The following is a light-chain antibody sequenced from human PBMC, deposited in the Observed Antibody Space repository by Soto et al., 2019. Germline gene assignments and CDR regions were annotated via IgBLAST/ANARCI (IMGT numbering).Light chain of an antibody. V-gene: IGLV4-69*01. CDR2: LNSDGSH. CDR1: SGHSSYA. CDR3: QTWGTGIQV. Sequence: QAVVTQSPSXXXXXXXXXXXTCTLSSGHSSYAIAWHQQQPEKGPRYLMKLNSDGSHSKGDGIPDRFSGSSSGAERYLTISSLQSEDEADYYCQTWGTGIQVFGTGTKLTVL. J-gene: IGLJ1*01.